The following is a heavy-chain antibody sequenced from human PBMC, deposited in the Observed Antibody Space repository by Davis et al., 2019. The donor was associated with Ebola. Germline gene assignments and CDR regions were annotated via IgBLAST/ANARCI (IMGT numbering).Heavy chain of an antibody. CDR3: AKDSYYYDSSGFWGGDY. D-gene: IGHD3-22*01. Sequence: GESLKISCAASGFTFRSYAMSWVRQAPGKGLEWVSAISGSGGSTYYADSVKGRFTISRDNSKNTLHLQMNSLRAEDTAVYYCAKDSYYYDSSGFWGGDYWGQGTLVTVSS. CDR2: ISGSGGST. J-gene: IGHJ4*02. CDR1: GFTFRSYA. V-gene: IGHV3-23*01.